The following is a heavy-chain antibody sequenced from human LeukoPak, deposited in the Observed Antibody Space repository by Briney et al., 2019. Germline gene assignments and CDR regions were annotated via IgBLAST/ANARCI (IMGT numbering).Heavy chain of an antibody. J-gene: IGHJ5*02. CDR3: ARACNWFDP. CDR1: GGSISSGGYS. Sequence: SQTLSLTCAVSGGSISSGGYSWSWIRQPPGKGLEWIGYICHSGSTYYNPSLKSRVTISVDRSKNQFSLKLSSVTAADTAVYYCARACNWFDPWGQGTLVTVSS. V-gene: IGHV4-30-2*01. CDR2: ICHSGST.